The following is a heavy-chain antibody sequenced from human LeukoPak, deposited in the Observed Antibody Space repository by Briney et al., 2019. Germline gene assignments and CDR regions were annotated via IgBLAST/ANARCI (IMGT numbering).Heavy chain of an antibody. CDR3: ARDREYSSSSVADY. CDR1: GYTFTGYY. J-gene: IGHJ4*02. Sequence: GASVKVSCKASGYTFTGYYMHWVRQAPGQGLEWMGWINPNSGGTNYAQKFQGRATMTRDTSISTAYMELSRLRSDDTAVYYCARDREYSSSSVADYWGQGTLVTVSS. D-gene: IGHD6-6*01. V-gene: IGHV1-2*02. CDR2: INPNSGGT.